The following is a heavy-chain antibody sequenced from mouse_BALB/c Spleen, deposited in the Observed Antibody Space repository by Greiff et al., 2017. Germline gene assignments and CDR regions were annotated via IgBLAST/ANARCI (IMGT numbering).Heavy chain of an antibody. CDR2: INPSTGYT. CDR3: ASARSGRNDAMDY. CDR1: GYTFTSYW. Sequence: VQLQQSGAELAKPGASVKMSCKASGYTFTSYWMHWVKQRPGQGLEWIGYINPSTGYTEYNQKFKDKATLTADKSSSTAYMQLISLTSEDSAVYDCASARSGRNDAMDYWGQGTSVTVSA. J-gene: IGHJ4*01. V-gene: IGHV1-7*01. D-gene: IGHD4-1*01.